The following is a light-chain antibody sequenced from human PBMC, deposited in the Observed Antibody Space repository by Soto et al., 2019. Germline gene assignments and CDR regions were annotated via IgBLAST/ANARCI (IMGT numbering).Light chain of an antibody. V-gene: IGKV3-15*01. CDR1: QSVSNT. CDR2: GAS. CDR3: QQYDNWPDT. J-gene: IGKJ2*01. Sequence: EIVMTQSPATLSVSPGERATLSCRASQSVSNTLAWYQQKPGQAPRLLMYGASIRATGIPARFSGGGSGTQFTLTISSLQSEDFAVYYFQQYDNWPDTFGQGTKWEIK.